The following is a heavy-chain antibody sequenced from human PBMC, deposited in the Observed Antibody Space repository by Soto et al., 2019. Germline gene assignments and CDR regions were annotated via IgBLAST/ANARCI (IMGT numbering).Heavy chain of an antibody. CDR3: ARVIYKGAVAGYYYYMDV. J-gene: IGHJ6*03. D-gene: IGHD6-19*01. Sequence: SETLSLTCTVSGGSMSNSYWSWIRQPPGKGLEWIGYIYYSGSTNYHPSLKSRVTISVDTSKNQFSLKLSSVTAADTAVYYCARVIYKGAVAGYYYYMDVWGKGTTVTVSS. CDR2: IYYSGST. V-gene: IGHV4-59*01. CDR1: GGSMSNSY.